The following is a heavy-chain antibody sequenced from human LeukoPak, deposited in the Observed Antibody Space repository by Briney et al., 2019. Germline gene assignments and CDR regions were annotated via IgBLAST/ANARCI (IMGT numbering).Heavy chain of an antibody. CDR1: GYTFTTYG. V-gene: IGHV1-18*01. Sequence: ASVKLSCTASGYTFTTYGISWVRQAPGQGLEWMGSISAYNGNTNYAQKLQGRVTMTTDTSTSTAYMELRSLRSDDTAVYYCARKRAVAGIDYWGQGTLVTVSS. J-gene: IGHJ4*02. D-gene: IGHD6-19*01. CDR3: ARKRAVAGIDY. CDR2: ISAYNGNT.